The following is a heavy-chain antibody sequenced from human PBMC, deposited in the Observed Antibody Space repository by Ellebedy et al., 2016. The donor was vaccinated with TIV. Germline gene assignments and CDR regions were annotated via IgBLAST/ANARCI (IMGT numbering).Heavy chain of an antibody. Sequence: MPSETLSLTCTVSGASVSTTSYYWVWFRQPPGKGLEWIGSFSYGGPTYYNPSLKTRVTISVDTSKDQFSLRRNSVTAADTAVYYCASDHTNWDGMDVWGQGTTVSVSS. V-gene: IGHV4-39*07. J-gene: IGHJ6*02. D-gene: IGHD2-8*01. CDR3: ASDHTNWDGMDV. CDR2: FSYGGPT. CDR1: GASVSTTSYY.